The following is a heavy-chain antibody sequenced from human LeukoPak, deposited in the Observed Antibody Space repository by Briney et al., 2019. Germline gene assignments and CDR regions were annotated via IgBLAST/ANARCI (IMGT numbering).Heavy chain of an antibody. D-gene: IGHD1-14*01. CDR1: GGSISSYY. Sequence: SETLSLTCTVSGGSISSYYWSWIRQPPGKGLEWIGYIYYSGSTNYNPSLKSRVTISVDTSKNQFSLKLSSVTAADTAVYYCAALPGDAFDIWGQGTMVTVSS. CDR3: AALPGDAFDI. V-gene: IGHV4-59*08. J-gene: IGHJ3*02. CDR2: IYYSGST.